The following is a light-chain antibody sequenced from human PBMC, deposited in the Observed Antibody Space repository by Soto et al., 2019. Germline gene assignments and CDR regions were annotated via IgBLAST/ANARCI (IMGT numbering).Light chain of an antibody. CDR2: GAS. CDR1: QSVSSSY. J-gene: IGKJ3*01. Sequence: EIVLTQSPGTLSLSPGERATLSCMASQSVSSSYLAWYQQKPGQAPRLLIYGASSRATGIPDRFSGSGSGTDFTLTISRLEPEDFAVYYCQQYGSSRGFTFGPGTKVDIK. V-gene: IGKV3-20*01. CDR3: QQYGSSRGFT.